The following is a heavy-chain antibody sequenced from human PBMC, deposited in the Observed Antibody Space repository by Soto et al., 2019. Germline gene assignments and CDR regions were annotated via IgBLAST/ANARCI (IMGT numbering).Heavy chain of an antibody. J-gene: IGHJ6*02. CDR3: ARVPSMVRGVIEFTRMDV. CDR2: ISYDGSNK. D-gene: IGHD3-10*01. Sequence: QVQLVESGGGVVQPGRSLRLSCAASGFTFSSYAMHWVRQAPGKGLEWVAVISYDGSNKYYADSVKGRFTISRDNSKNTLYLQMNSLSAEDTAVYYCARVPSMVRGVIEFTRMDVWGQGTTVTVSS. CDR1: GFTFSSYA. V-gene: IGHV3-30-3*01.